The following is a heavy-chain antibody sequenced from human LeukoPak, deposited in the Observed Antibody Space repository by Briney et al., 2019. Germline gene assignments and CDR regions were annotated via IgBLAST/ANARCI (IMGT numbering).Heavy chain of an antibody. D-gene: IGHD3-22*01. Sequence: SETLSLTCTVAGGSISDYYWSWIRQSPGKGLEWIGYIYHGGTTNYNPSLKSRLTMSVDSSMNQFSLKLSSVTAADTAVYYCARGIVVVTTHDAFDIWGQGTMVTVSS. CDR1: GGSISDYY. CDR3: ARGIVVVTTHDAFDI. V-gene: IGHV4-59*08. J-gene: IGHJ3*02. CDR2: IYHGGTT.